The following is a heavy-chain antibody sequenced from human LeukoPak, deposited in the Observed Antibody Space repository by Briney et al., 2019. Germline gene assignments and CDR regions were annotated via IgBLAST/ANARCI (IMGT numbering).Heavy chain of an antibody. J-gene: IGHJ4*02. D-gene: IGHD3-22*01. CDR2: IYPGDSDT. Sequence: GESLKISCTGSGYSFTSYWIGWVRQMPGKGLEWMGIIYPGDSDTRYSPSFQGQVTISADKSISTAYLQWSSLKASGTAMYYCATQKPYYYDSSGYFDYWGQGTLVTVSS. V-gene: IGHV5-51*01. CDR3: ATQKPYYYDSSGYFDY. CDR1: GYSFTSYW.